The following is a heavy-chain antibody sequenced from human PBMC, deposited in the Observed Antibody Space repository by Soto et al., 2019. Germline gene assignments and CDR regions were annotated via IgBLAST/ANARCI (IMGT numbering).Heavy chain of an antibody. J-gene: IGHJ5*02. V-gene: IGHV4-61*01. CDR3: ARAPGGLWFFWFDP. Sequence: SETLSLTCTVSGDSVTSGNYYWTWIRQPPGKGLEWVGHIYYSGSTNYNPSLKSRVTISVDTSKNQFSLKLSSVTAADTAVYYCARAPGGLWFFWFDPWGQGTLVTVSS. D-gene: IGHD3-10*01. CDR2: IYYSGST. CDR1: GDSVTSGNYY.